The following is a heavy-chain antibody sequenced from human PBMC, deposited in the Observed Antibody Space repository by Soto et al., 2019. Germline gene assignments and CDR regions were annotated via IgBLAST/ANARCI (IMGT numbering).Heavy chain of an antibody. CDR2: IYYSGST. Sequence: LSLTCTVSGGSISSYYWSWIRQPPGKGLEWIGYIYYSGSTNYNPSLKSRVTISVDTSKNQFSLKLSSVTAADTAVYYCARSANPIRIFGVVIIGNWFDPWGQGTLVTVSS. V-gene: IGHV4-59*01. D-gene: IGHD3-3*01. CDR3: ARSANPIRIFGVVIIGNWFDP. CDR1: GGSISSYY. J-gene: IGHJ5*02.